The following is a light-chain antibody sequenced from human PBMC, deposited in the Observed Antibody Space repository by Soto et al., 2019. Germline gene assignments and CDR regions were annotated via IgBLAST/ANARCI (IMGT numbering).Light chain of an antibody. CDR3: QQTYRIPYT. CDR1: QSLIVD. Sequence: DIPMTQSPSSRSVSIGDRVTITCRSSQSLIVDINWYQKKSGTPPKLLMYAASKLQSGVPSMFAGRGSGTVFTLTISRLQHEYFASYYCQQTYRIPYTFGQGTKVEI. CDR2: AAS. J-gene: IGKJ2*01. V-gene: IGKV1-39*01.